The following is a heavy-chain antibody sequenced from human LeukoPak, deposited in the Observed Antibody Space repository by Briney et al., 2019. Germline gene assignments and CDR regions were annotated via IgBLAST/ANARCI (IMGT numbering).Heavy chain of an antibody. J-gene: IGHJ5*02. CDR3: ARDQPSTLRFLDP. Sequence: PGGSLRLSCAASGFTFSSFSMTWVRQPPGKGLEWVSSISSSSGYINYAASVKGRFTISRDNAKNSLYLQMRSLTAEDTAVYYCARDQPSTLRFLDPRGQGTLVTVSS. V-gene: IGHV3-21*01. CDR1: GFTFSSFS. D-gene: IGHD3-3*01. CDR2: ISSSSGYI.